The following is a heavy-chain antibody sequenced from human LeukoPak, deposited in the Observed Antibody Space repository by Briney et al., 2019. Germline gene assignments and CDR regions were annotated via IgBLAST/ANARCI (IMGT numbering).Heavy chain of an antibody. CDR1: GDSVSSTLTT. Sequence: SQTLSLTCAISGDSVSSTLTTWNWIRQSPSRGLEWLGRTYYRSKWLNDYEVSVKSRITINPDTSKNQFSLQLNSVTPEDTAVYYCARASSGRFDYWGQGTLVTVSS. CDR3: ARASSGRFDY. V-gene: IGHV6-1*01. J-gene: IGHJ4*02. D-gene: IGHD1-26*01. CDR2: TYYRSKWLN.